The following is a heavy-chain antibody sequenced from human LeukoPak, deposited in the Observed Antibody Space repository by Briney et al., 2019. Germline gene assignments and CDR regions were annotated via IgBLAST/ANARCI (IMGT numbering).Heavy chain of an antibody. CDR3: AKDNRRHYTSGPNPDSLH. Sequence: GGSLRLSCAGSGFIFNNYAMHWVRQPPGKGLEWVSGISWNSGSIDYADSVKGRFTISRDNAKNSLYPQMNSLRVEDTAFYYCAKDNRRHYTSGPNPDSLHWGQGALVTVSS. V-gene: IGHV3-9*01. D-gene: IGHD6-19*01. CDR2: ISWNSGSI. CDR1: GFIFNNYA. J-gene: IGHJ4*02.